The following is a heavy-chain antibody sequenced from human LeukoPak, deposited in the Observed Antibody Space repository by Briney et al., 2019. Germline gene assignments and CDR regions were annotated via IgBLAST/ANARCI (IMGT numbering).Heavy chain of an antibody. V-gene: IGHV1-69*05. CDR2: IIPTFGTA. CDR1: GGTFSSYA. Sequence: ASVKVSCKASGGTFSSYAISWVRQAPGQGLEWMGRIIPTFGTANYAQKFQGRVTITTDESTSTAYMELSSLRSEDTAVYYCARDQFPSGFGYWGQGSLVTVSS. J-gene: IGHJ4*02. CDR3: ARDQFPSGFGY. D-gene: IGHD6-19*01.